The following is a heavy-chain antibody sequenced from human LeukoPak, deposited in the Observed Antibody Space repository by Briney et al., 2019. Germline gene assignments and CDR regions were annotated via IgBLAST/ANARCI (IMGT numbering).Heavy chain of an antibody. D-gene: IGHD5-18*01. CDR2: ISGSGGST. J-gene: IGHJ4*02. Sequence: PGGSLRLSCVASGFTLRTYAMHWVRQAPGKGLEWVSAISGSGGSTYYADSVKGRFTISRGNSKNTLYLQMNSLRAEDTAVYYCAKVGDPGYSYGPHDYWGQGTLVTVSS. CDR3: AKVGDPGYSYGPHDY. V-gene: IGHV3-23*01. CDR1: GFTLRTYA.